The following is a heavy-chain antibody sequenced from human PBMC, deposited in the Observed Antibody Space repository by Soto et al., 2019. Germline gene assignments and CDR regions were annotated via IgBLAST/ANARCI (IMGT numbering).Heavy chain of an antibody. D-gene: IGHD2-15*01. J-gene: IGHJ5*02. CDR3: ARVPGRVVVAALVSWLDP. Sequence: PSETLSLTCAVYGGSFSGYYWSWIRQPPGKGLEWIGEINHSGSTNYNPSLKSRVTISVDTSKNQFSLKLSSVTAADTAVYYCARVPGRVVVAALVSWLDPWGKGTLVTVSS. CDR2: INHSGST. CDR1: GGSFSGYY. V-gene: IGHV4-34*01.